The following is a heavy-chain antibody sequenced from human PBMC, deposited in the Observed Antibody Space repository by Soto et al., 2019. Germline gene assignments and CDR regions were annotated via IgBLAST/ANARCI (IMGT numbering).Heavy chain of an antibody. CDR3: ARYSSSFRGYYYGSGSYPRRFDY. CDR1: GGSISSYY. J-gene: IGHJ4*02. Sequence: SETLSLTCTVFGGSISSYYWSWIRQPPGKGLEWIGYIYYSGSTNYNPSLKSRVTISVDTPKNQFSLKLSSVTAADTAVYYCARYSSSFRGYYYGSGSYPRRFDYWGQGTLVTVSS. D-gene: IGHD3-10*01. V-gene: IGHV4-59*12. CDR2: IYYSGST.